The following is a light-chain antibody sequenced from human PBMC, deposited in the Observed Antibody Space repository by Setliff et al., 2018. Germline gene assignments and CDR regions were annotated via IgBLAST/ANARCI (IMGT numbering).Light chain of an antibody. V-gene: IGLV2-8*01. J-gene: IGLJ1*01. Sequence: QSALTQPPSASGSPGQSLTISCTGTSRDIGAYNSVSWYQQHPGKTPKLLIYEISKRPPGVPDRFSGSKSGNTASLTVSGLQAEDEADYYCSSYAGTNNPYVFGSGTKVTVL. CDR2: EIS. CDR3: SSYAGTNNPYV. CDR1: SRDIGAYNS.